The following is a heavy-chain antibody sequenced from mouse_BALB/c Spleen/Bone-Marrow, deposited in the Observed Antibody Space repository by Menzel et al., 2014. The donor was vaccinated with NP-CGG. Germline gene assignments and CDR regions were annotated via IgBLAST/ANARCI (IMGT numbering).Heavy chain of an antibody. D-gene: IGHD1-1*02. V-gene: IGHV5-6-5*01. CDR1: GFSLSSYA. CDR2: ISSDNGT. CDR3: GRGRYAGYGGSDYVDL. J-gene: IGHJ4*01. Sequence: EESGGRLVTPGTPLTLTCTVSGFSLSSYAVSRVRQAPGKGLEWIGVISSDNGTYYANWAKGRFTISKTSSTTVDLKISSPTTEDTAAYFCGRGRYAGYGGSDYVDLWGQGTLVTVSS.